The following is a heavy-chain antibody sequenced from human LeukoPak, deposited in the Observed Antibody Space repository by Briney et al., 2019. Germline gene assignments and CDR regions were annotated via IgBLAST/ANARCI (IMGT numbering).Heavy chain of an antibody. CDR1: GDSISTYY. CDR2: FYTTGRT. D-gene: IGHD3-3*01. CDR3: ARMPAHYYDFWSGYYSANWFDP. V-gene: IGHV4-4*07. Sequence: SETLSLTCTVSGDSISTYYWSWIRQPAGPGLEWIGRFYTTGRTDYNPSLKSRVTISVDTSKNQFSLKLNSVTAADTAVYYCARMPAHYYDFWSGYYSANWFDPWGQGTLVTVSS. J-gene: IGHJ5*02.